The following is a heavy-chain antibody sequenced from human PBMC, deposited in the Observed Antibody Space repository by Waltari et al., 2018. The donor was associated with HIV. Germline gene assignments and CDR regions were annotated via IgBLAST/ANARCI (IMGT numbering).Heavy chain of an antibody. CDR3: VVGPHYFDGPEGRGRLDYFQN. D-gene: IGHD3-9*01. J-gene: IGHJ1*01. V-gene: IGHV5-51*01. Sequence: EVQLVQSRKEIKKPGESLKISCKGSGYKFNTYWIGWVRQMPGKGLEWVGIINPVNSDTRYSRSSQGQVTISADTSVTTAYLHWRSLKASDTAKYYCVVGPHYFDGPEGRGRLDYFQNWGQGTLVTVSS. CDR2: INPVNSDT. CDR1: GYKFNTYW.